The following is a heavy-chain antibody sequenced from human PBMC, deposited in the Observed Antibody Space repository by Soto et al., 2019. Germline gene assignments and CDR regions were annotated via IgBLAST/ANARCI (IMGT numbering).Heavy chain of an antibody. Sequence: EVQLVESGGGLVKPGGSLRLSCAASGFRFSTYSMNWVRQAPGKGPEWVASISTTNSYIYYADSVRGRFTISRDNAKNSLFLQMNSLRAEDTAVYYCTRDPVPDSSGYFPFDYWGQGTLVTVSS. CDR3: TRDPVPDSSGYFPFDY. V-gene: IGHV3-21*01. CDR2: ISTTNSYI. J-gene: IGHJ4*02. CDR1: GFRFSTYS. D-gene: IGHD3-22*01.